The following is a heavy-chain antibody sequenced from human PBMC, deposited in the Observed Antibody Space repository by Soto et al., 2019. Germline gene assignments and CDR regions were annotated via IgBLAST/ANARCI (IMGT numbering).Heavy chain of an antibody. CDR2: IYYSGST. V-gene: IGHV4-59*08. CDR3: ARRRRYSARTIYYYYMDV. Sequence: QVQLQESGPGLVKPSETLSLTCTVSGGSISSYYWSWIRQPPGKGLEWIGYIYYSGSTNYNPSLKSRVTISVDTSKNQFSLKLSSVTAADTAVYYCARRRRYSARTIYYYYMDVWGKGTTVTVSS. CDR1: GGSISSYY. D-gene: IGHD3-9*01. J-gene: IGHJ6*03.